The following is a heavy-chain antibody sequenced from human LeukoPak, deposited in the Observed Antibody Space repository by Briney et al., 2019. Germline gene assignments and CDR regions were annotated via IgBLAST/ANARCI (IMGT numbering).Heavy chain of an antibody. CDR1: GGSISSGGYY. CDR3: ARERSTIFGVVPDY. J-gene: IGHJ4*02. D-gene: IGHD3-3*01. CDR2: IYYSGST. V-gene: IGHV4-30-4*01. Sequence: SETLSLTCTVSGGSISSGGYYWSWIRQPPGKGLEWIGYIYYSGSTYYNPSPKSRVTISVDTSKNQFSLKLSSVTAADTAVYYCARERSTIFGVVPDYWGQGTLVTVSS.